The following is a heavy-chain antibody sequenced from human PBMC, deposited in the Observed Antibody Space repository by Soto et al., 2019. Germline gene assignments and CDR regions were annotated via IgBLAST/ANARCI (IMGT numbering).Heavy chain of an antibody. V-gene: IGHV4-34*01. Sequence: QVQLQQWGAGLLKPSENLSVTCAVYGGSFSGYYWSWIRQPPGKGLEWIGEIGHGGGTIYNPSLETRVTISEDSSNNQFSRNVNSVTAADTAVYYCARHGGYYCDYWGQGAPVTVSS. J-gene: IGHJ4*02. D-gene: IGHD3-16*01. CDR2: IGHGGGT. CDR3: ARHGGYYCDY. CDR1: GGSFSGYY.